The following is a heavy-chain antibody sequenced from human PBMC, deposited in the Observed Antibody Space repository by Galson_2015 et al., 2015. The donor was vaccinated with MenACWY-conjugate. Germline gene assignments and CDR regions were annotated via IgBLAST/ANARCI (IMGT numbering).Heavy chain of an antibody. D-gene: IGHD4-11*01. CDR3: ARVGDYNNYADTL. V-gene: IGHV3-74*01. CDR2: INSDGSIK. J-gene: IGHJ4*02. CDR1: GFTFSNYW. Sequence: SLRLSCAASGFTFSNYWMHWVRQAPGKGLVWVSRINSDGSIKSYADSVKGRFTISRDNAKNTLYLQMNSLRAEDTAVYYCARVGDYNNYADTLWGQGTLRTASS.